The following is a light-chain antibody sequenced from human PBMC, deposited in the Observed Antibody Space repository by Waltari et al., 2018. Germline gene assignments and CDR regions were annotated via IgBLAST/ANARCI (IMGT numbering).Light chain of an antibody. CDR1: NSDLGSYRY. CDR2: DLT. Sequence: QSVLTQPASVSGSPGQPITISCTGTNSDLGSYRYVSWYQQYPGKAPKLIIYDLTERPSGVSTRFSGSKSGNTASLTISGLQADDEADYFCSSYTGRGTVIFGRGTMVTVL. V-gene: IGLV2-14*01. J-gene: IGLJ2*01. CDR3: SSYTGRGTVI.